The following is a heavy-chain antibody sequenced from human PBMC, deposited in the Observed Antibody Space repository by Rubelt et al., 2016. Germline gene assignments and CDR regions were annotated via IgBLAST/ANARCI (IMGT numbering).Heavy chain of an antibody. V-gene: IGHV4-59*08. J-gene: IGHJ4*02. CDR1: GGSISSYY. CDR2: IYYSGST. Sequence: QVQLQESGPGLAKPSETLSLTCTVSGGSISSYYWSWIRQPPGKGLEWIGYIYYSGSTNYNPSLKSRVTISVDTSKNQFSLKLSAVTAADTAVYYCARHVGAAAHLDYWGQGTLVTVSS. CDR3: ARHVGAAAHLDY. D-gene: IGHD6-13*01.